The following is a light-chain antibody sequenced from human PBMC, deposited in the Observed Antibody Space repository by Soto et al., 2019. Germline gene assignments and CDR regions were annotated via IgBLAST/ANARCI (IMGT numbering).Light chain of an antibody. CDR1: ESISIW. CDR2: DAS. V-gene: IGKV1-5*01. Sequence: DIEMTQSPSTLSASVGDTVTITCRARESISIWLAWYQQKPGRAPKLLIYDASILESGVPSRFSGSGSGTDFTLTIRSLQPEDFATYYCQQSHSIPLTFGQGTKVDIK. CDR3: QQSHSIPLT. J-gene: IGKJ1*01.